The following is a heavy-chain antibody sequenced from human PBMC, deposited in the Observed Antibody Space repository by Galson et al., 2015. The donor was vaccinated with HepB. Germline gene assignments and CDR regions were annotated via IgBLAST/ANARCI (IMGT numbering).Heavy chain of an antibody. CDR2: IGSSSSTI. V-gene: IGHV3-48*02. CDR3: ARPDDYYDSSGYLDY. CDR1: GFTFSSYS. D-gene: IGHD3-22*01. J-gene: IGHJ4*02. Sequence: SLRLSCAASGFTFSSYSMIWVRQAPGKGLEWVSYIGSSSSTIYYADSVKGRFTISRDNAKNSLYLQMNSLRDEDTAVYYCARPDDYYDSSGYLDYWGQGTLVTVSS.